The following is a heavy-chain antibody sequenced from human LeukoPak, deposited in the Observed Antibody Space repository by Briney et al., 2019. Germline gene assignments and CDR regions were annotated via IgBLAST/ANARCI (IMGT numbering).Heavy chain of an antibody. CDR3: ARLGGAFYFYYYMDV. Sequence: TSETLSLTCTVSGYSISSGYYWGWIRQPPGKGLEWIGSIYHSGSTYYNPSLKSRVTISVDTSKNQFSLKLSSVTAADTAVYSCARLGGAFYFYYYMDVWGKGTTVTISS. CDR1: GYSISSGYY. J-gene: IGHJ6*03. CDR2: IYHSGST. D-gene: IGHD2-15*01. V-gene: IGHV4-38-2*02.